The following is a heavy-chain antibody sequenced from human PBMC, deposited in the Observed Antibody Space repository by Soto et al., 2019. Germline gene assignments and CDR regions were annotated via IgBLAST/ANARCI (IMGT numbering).Heavy chain of an antibody. Sequence: QLQLQESGPGLVKPSETLSLTSTVSGGSISSSSYYWGWIRQPPGKGLEWIGSIYYSGSTYYNPSLKSRVTISVDTSKNQFSLKLSSVTAADTAVYYCARTYYDFWSGEGGFDYWGQGTLVTVSS. CDR2: IYYSGST. J-gene: IGHJ4*02. CDR3: ARTYYDFWSGEGGFDY. CDR1: GGSISSSSYY. D-gene: IGHD3-3*01. V-gene: IGHV4-39*01.